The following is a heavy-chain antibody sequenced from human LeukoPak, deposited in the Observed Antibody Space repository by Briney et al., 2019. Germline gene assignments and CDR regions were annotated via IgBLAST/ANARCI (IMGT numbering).Heavy chain of an antibody. CDR3: ARGPDYDFWSGYSQRPNYHMDV. V-gene: IGHV1-18*01. CDR1: GYTFTSYG. D-gene: IGHD3-3*01. CDR2: ISAYNGNT. Sequence: ASVKVSCKASGYTFTSYGISWVRQAPGQGLEWMGWISAYNGNTNYAQKLQGRVTMTTDTSTSTAYMELRSLRSDDTAVYYCARGPDYDFWSGYSQRPNYHMDVWGKGTTVTVSS. J-gene: IGHJ6*03.